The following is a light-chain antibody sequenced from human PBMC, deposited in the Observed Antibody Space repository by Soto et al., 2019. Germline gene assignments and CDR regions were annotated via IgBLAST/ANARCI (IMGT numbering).Light chain of an antibody. Sequence: EIVMTQSPATLSVSPGERATLSCRASQSVSNNLAWYQKKPGQAPRLLIYGASTRATGIPARFSGSGSETEFTLTISSLQSEHFAVYYCQQYNNWWTFGQGTKVEIK. CDR3: QQYNNWWT. CDR2: GAS. V-gene: IGKV3-15*01. J-gene: IGKJ1*01. CDR1: QSVSNN.